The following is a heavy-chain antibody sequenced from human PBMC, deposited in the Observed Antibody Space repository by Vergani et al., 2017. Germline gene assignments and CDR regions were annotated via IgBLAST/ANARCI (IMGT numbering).Heavy chain of an antibody. V-gene: IGHV3-74*01. Sequence: EVQLLESGGGLVQPGGSLRLSCAVSGFTFSSYWMHWVRQAPGKGLVWVSRINSDGSSTSYADSVKGRFTISRDNAKNTLYLQMNSLRAEDTAVYYCARDLLQSQSTYYDFWSGYSYLYGMDVWGQGTTVTVSS. D-gene: IGHD3-3*01. CDR2: INSDGSST. CDR1: GFTFSSYW. CDR3: ARDLLQSQSTYYDFWSGYSYLYGMDV. J-gene: IGHJ6*02.